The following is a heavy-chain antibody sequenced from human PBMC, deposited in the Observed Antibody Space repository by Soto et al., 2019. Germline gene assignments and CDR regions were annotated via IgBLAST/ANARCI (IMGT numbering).Heavy chain of an antibody. CDR3: ARDNVPSDFFDS. V-gene: IGHV3-21*01. D-gene: IGHD2-8*01. Sequence: GSLRLSCSASGFTFNIHNMNWVRQAPGKGLEWVSSISSRSSYIYYSDSVKGRLTISRDNAKNSLYLQMNSLRAEDTAVYYCARDNVPSDFFDSWGQGTLVTVSS. CDR2: ISSRSSYI. CDR1: GFTFNIHN. J-gene: IGHJ4*02.